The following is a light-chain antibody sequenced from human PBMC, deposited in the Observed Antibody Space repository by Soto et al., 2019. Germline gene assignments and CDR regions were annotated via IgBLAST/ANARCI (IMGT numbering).Light chain of an antibody. CDR1: QDISNS. J-gene: IGKJ2*01. V-gene: IGKV1-33*01. Sequence: IQITKSPSSLSTSGVEGGTSTCQASQDISNSLNWYHQKPGKAPNLLIYEAHKLQQGVPSRFSGGGSGTHFTFTISNLQPEDIATYYCQHYDNLPRYTFGLGTKVDIK. CDR2: EAH. CDR3: QHYDNLPRYT.